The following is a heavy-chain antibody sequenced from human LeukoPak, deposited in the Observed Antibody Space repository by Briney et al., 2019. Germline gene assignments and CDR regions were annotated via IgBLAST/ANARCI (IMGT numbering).Heavy chain of an antibody. CDR1: GYTFTGYY. CDR3: ARRYSSSWSGVYYYYYMDV. CDR2: INPNSGGT. D-gene: IGHD6-13*01. V-gene: IGHV1-2*02. Sequence: ASVTVSCKASGYTFTGYYMHWVRQAPGQGLEWMGWINPNSGGTNYAQKFQGRVTMTRDTSISTAYMELSRLRSDDTAVYYCARRYSSSWSGVYYYYYMDVWGKGTTVTVSS. J-gene: IGHJ6*03.